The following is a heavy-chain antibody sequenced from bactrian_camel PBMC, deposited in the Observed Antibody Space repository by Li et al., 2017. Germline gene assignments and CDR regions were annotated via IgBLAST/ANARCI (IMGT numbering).Heavy chain of an antibody. V-gene: IGHV3S6*01. CDR3: AAGGFVRSGTTRYNPAY. CDR2: INRVDRV. D-gene: IGHD2*01. Sequence: HVQLVESGGGSALAGGSVRLSCAATGFTFSNYIINWVRQAPGKSRELVASINRVDRVEYSDSVKGRFTISQDNAKNTLYLQMNSLKPEDTAMYYCAAGGFVRSGTTRYNPAYWGQGTQVTVS. J-gene: IGHJ4*01. CDR1: GFTFSNYI.